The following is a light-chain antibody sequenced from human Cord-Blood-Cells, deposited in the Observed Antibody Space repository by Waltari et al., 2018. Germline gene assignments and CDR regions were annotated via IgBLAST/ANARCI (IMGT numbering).Light chain of an antibody. CDR1: QDISNY. CDR2: DAS. V-gene: IGKV1-33*01. J-gene: IGKJ4*01. Sequence: DIQMTQSPSSLSAYVVDRVTITCQASQDISNYLNWYLQKPGKAPKLLIYDASNLETGVPSRFSGSGSGTDFTFTISSLQPEEIATYYCQQYDNLPLTFGGGTKVDIK. CDR3: QQYDNLPLT.